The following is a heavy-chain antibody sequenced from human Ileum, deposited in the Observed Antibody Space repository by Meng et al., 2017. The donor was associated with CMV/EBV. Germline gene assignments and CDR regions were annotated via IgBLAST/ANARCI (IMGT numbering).Heavy chain of an antibody. J-gene: IGHJ4*02. CDR1: SDSLRDHY. D-gene: IGHD1-1*01. CDR3: ARGLGHASNNSHDS. Sequence: SETLSLTCTVSSDSLRDHYWSWIRQLPGKGLEWMGYIYYSGSATYSPSLKTRITISVDTSKNQFSLNLRSVTPADTAMYFCARGLGHASNNSHDSWGQGTRVTVSS. V-gene: IGHV4-59*11. CDR2: IYYSGSA.